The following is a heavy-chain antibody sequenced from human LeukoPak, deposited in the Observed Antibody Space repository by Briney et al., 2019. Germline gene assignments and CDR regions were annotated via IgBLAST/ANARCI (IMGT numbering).Heavy chain of an antibody. Sequence: GGSLRLSCAAPGFTFSSYEMNWVRQAPGKGLEWVSFIGSSGATIYYADSVKGRFTISRDNAKNSLYLQMNSLRAEDTAVYYCARLSDALDYWGQGTLVTVSS. CDR2: IGSSGATI. D-gene: IGHD2-21*02. V-gene: IGHV3-48*03. J-gene: IGHJ4*02. CDR3: ARLSDALDY. CDR1: GFTFSSYE.